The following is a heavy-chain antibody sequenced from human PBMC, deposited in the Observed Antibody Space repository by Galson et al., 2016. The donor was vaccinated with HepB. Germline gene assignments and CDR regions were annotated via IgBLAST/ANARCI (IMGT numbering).Heavy chain of an antibody. J-gene: IGHJ4*02. V-gene: IGHV4-59*01. CDR3: SRGSRARPGY. Sequence: SETLSLTCTISSGSISGYYWSWIRQSPGRGLEWIGYIHYTGSTKYNPSLKNRVTMSIDTSMHRFSLRLRSVTAADTAVYYCSRGSRARPGYWGQGTLVTVSS. CDR2: IHYTGST. D-gene: IGHD1-14*01. CDR1: SGSISGYY.